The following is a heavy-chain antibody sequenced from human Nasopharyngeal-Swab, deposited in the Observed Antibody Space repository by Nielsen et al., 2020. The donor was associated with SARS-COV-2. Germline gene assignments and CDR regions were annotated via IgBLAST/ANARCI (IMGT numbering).Heavy chain of an antibody. J-gene: IGHJ4*02. CDR3: ARDQRRGYSGYDHTYFDY. V-gene: IGHV1-69*01. CDR2: IIPIFGTA. D-gene: IGHD5-12*01. Sequence: GRQMRGKGLEWMGGIIPIFGTANYAQKFQGRVTITADESTSTAYMELSSLRSEDTAVYYCARDQRRGYSGYDHTYFDYWGQGTLVTVSS.